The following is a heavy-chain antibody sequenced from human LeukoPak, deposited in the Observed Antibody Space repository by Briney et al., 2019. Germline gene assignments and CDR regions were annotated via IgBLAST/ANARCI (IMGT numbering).Heavy chain of an antibody. CDR3: ARHESGWYNY. V-gene: IGHV4-59*08. J-gene: IGHJ4*02. D-gene: IGHD6-19*01. Sequence: PSETLSLTCTVSGGSISSYYWSWIRQPPGKGLEWIGYTYYSGSTNYNPSLKSRVTISVDTSKNQFSLKLTSVTAADTAVYYCARHESGWYNYWGQGTLVTVSS. CDR1: GGSISSYY. CDR2: TYYSGST.